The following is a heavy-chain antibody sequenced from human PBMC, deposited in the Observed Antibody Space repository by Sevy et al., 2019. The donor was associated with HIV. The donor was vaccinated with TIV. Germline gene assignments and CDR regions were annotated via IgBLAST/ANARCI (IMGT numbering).Heavy chain of an antibody. Sequence: GGSLRLSCAASGFTFSSYSMNWVRQAPGKGLEWVSYISSSSSTIYYADSVKGRFTISRDNAKNSLYLQMNSLRDEDTAVYYCARDLPSSGWYTTGRYEGTFDYWGQRTLVTVSS. D-gene: IGHD6-19*01. V-gene: IGHV3-48*02. CDR3: ARDLPSSGWYTTGRYEGTFDY. J-gene: IGHJ4*02. CDR1: GFTFSSYS. CDR2: ISSSSSTI.